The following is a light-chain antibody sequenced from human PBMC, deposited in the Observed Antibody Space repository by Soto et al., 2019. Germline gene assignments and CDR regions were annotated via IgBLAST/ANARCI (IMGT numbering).Light chain of an antibody. CDR1: QSLTNNY. J-gene: IGKJ4*01. Sequence: EIVLTQSPGTLSLSPGERATLSCRASQSLTNNYLAWYQQKPGQAPRLLIYAASSRATGIPDRFSGSGSETDLTLTISRLEPEDFAVYYCQQYGSSLPVTFGGGTKVDI. V-gene: IGKV3-20*01. CDR2: AAS. CDR3: QQYGSSLPVT.